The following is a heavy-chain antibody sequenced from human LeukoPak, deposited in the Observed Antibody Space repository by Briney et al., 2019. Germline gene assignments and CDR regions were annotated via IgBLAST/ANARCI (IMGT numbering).Heavy chain of an antibody. Sequence: GGSLRLSCAASGFTFDDYAMHWVRQAPGKGLEWVSGISWNSGSISYADSVKSRFTISGDNAKNSLYLQMNSLRAEDTALYYCAKDMGYSSSWYVDYWGQGTLVTVSS. V-gene: IGHV3-9*01. J-gene: IGHJ4*02. CDR3: AKDMGYSSSWYVDY. CDR1: GFTFDDYA. D-gene: IGHD6-13*01. CDR2: ISWNSGSI.